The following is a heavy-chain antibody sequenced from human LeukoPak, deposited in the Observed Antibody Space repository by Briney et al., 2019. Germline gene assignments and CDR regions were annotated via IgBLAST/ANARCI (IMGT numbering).Heavy chain of an antibody. CDR3: AREGFINYYDSSGYSLN. J-gene: IGHJ4*02. V-gene: IGHV3-9*01. Sequence: GGSLRLSCAAPGFTFDDYAMHWVRQAPGKGLEWVSGISWNSGSIGYADSVKGRFTISRDNAKNSLYLQMNSLRAEDTAVYYCAREGFINYYDSSGYSLNWGQGTLVTVSS. CDR1: GFTFDDYA. D-gene: IGHD3-22*01. CDR2: ISWNSGSI.